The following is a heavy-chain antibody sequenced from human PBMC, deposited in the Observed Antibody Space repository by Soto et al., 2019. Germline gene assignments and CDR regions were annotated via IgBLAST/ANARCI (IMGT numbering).Heavy chain of an antibody. CDR2: IKQDGSQK. V-gene: IGHV3-7*03. D-gene: IGHD6-13*01. J-gene: IGHJ5*02. CDR1: GFTFSNYW. Sequence: GGSLRLSCAASGFTFSNYWMSWVRQAPGKGLEWVANIKQDGSQKYYVDSVKGRFTISRDNAKNSLYLEMNSLRAEDTAVYSCARILPIEAPGAPYCIDPCGQGTLVTGS. CDR3: ARILPIEAPGAPYCIDP.